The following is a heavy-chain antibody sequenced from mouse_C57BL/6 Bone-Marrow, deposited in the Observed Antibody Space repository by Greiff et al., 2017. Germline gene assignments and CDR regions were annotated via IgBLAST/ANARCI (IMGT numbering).Heavy chain of an antibody. J-gene: IGHJ2*01. CDR2: IYPSDSET. Sequence: QVQLQQPGAELVRPGSSVKLSCKASGYTFTSYWMDWVKQRPGQGLEWIGNIYPSDSETHYNQKFKDKATLTVDKSSSTAYMQLSSLTSEDSAVYYCARREAVVAFDYWGQGTTLTVSS. CDR1: GYTFTSYW. D-gene: IGHD1-1*01. V-gene: IGHV1-61*01. CDR3: ARREAVVAFDY.